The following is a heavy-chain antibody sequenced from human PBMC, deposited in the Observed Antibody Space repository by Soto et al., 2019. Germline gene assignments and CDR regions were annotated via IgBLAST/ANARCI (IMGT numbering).Heavy chain of an antibody. CDR1: GFIFSSYG. J-gene: IGHJ3*02. Sequence: QVQLVESGGGVVQPGRSLRLSCVASGFIFSSYGMYWVRQAPGKGLEWVAVIWHDESQKYYADSVKGRFTISRDNSKNTLYVDMNSLRVEDTAVYYCARGVEPRLGRIAFDIWGRGTMVTVSS. D-gene: IGHD6-25*01. CDR3: ARGVEPRLGRIAFDI. CDR2: IWHDESQK. V-gene: IGHV3-33*01.